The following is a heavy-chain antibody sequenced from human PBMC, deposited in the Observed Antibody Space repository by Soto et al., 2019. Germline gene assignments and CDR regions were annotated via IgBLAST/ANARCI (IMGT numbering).Heavy chain of an antibody. Sequence: GGSLRLSCAASGFTFSSYAMSWVRQAPGKGLEWVSTITISGGDAYYADSVKGRFTISRDSSKNTLNLQMNSLRVEDTAVYFCARRGLRGLYFFDSWGQGTLVTVSS. J-gene: IGHJ4*02. V-gene: IGHV3-23*01. D-gene: IGHD5-12*01. CDR2: ITISGGDA. CDR1: GFTFSSYA. CDR3: ARRGLRGLYFFDS.